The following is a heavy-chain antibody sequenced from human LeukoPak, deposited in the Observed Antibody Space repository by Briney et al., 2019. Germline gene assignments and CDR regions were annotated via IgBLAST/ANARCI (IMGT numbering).Heavy chain of an antibody. CDR1: GGTFSSYA. CDR3: ARNVDGTTGADY. J-gene: IGHJ4*02. Sequence: ASVKVSCKASGGTFSSYAISWVRQAPGQGLEWMGGIIPIFGTANYAQKFQGRVTITADESTSTAYMELSSLRSEDTAVYYCARNVDGTTGADYWGQGTLVTVSS. CDR2: IIPIFGTA. D-gene: IGHD1-1*01. V-gene: IGHV1-69*13.